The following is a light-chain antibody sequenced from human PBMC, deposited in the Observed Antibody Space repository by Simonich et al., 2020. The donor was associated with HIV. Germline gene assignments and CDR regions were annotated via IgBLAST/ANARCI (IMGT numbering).Light chain of an antibody. V-gene: IGKV3D-20*01. Sequence: EIVLTQSPGTLSLSPGERATLSCRASESVTTNYLAWYQQQPGLAPRLVIYDAYIRATGIPDRFSGSWSGTDFTLTISRLEPEDFAVYYCQQYGSSPRTFGGGTKVEIK. CDR3: QQYGSSPRT. CDR1: ESVTTNY. CDR2: DAY. J-gene: IGKJ4*01.